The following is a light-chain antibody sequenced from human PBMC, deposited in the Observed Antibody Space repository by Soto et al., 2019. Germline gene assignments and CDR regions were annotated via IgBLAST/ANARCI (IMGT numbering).Light chain of an antibody. J-gene: IGLJ1*01. Sequence: QSALTQPRSVSGSPGQSVTISSTGTTNDVGNYNYVSWYQQHPSKAPKLMIYDATKTPSGVPDRFSGSKSGNTASLTISGLQAEDEADYYCSAYAGSNNCVFGSGTNVTVL. CDR3: SAYAGSNNCV. CDR1: TNDVGNYNY. CDR2: DAT. V-gene: IGLV2-11*01.